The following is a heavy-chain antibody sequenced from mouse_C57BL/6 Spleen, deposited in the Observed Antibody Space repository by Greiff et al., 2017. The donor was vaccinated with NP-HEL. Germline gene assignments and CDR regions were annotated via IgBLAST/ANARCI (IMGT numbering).Heavy chain of an antibody. CDR3: ARFDGSSYWYFDV. D-gene: IGHD1-1*01. V-gene: IGHV1-7*01. Sequence: QVQLQQSGAELAKPGASVKLSCKASGYTFTSYWMHWVKQRPGQGLEWIGYINPSSGYTKYNQKFKDKATLTADKSSSTAYMQLSSLTYEDSAVYYCARFDGSSYWYFDVWGTRTTVTVSS. CDR1: GYTFTSYW. CDR2: INPSSGYT. J-gene: IGHJ1*03.